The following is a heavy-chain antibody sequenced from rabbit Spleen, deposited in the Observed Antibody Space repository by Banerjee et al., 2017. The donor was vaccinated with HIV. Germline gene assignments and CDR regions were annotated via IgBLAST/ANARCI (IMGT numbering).Heavy chain of an antibody. CDR2: IEPIFGNT. CDR3: VRDQAGDADYYSL. Sequence: QEQLEESGGGLVKPEGSLKLSCKASGFDFSNYGVSWVRQAPGKGLEWIGYIEPIFGNTYYANWVNGRFTISSHNAQNTLYLQLSSLTVADTATYFCVRDQAGDADYYSLWGQGTLVTVS. V-gene: IGHV1S47*01. D-gene: IGHD6-1*01. J-gene: IGHJ3*01. CDR1: GFDFSNYG.